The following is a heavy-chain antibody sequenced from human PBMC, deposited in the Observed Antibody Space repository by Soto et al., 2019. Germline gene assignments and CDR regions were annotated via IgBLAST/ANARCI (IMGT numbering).Heavy chain of an antibody. J-gene: IGHJ4*02. Sequence: SETLSLTCTLSGGSISGCYWSWIRQPPGKGLEWIGYVYYSGSTKYNPSLESRVTISVDMSNNQFSLMLTSVTAADTAGYYCAKYRRTDAEGYRLDFWGQGTLVTVSS. V-gene: IGHV4-59*01. CDR2: VYYSGST. CDR1: GGSISGCY. CDR3: AKYRRTDAEGYRLDF. D-gene: IGHD5-12*01.